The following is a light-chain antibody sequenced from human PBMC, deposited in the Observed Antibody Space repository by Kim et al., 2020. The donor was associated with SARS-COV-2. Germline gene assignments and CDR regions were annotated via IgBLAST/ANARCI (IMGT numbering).Light chain of an antibody. Sequence: VSPGQTASISCSGDKLGDKYACWYQQKPGQSPVLVIYEDNKRPSGIPERFSGTNSGNTATLTISGTQAMDEADYYCQAWDSSTVVFGGGTQLTVL. CDR3: QAWDSSTVV. CDR2: EDN. V-gene: IGLV3-1*01. CDR1: KLGDKY. J-gene: IGLJ2*01.